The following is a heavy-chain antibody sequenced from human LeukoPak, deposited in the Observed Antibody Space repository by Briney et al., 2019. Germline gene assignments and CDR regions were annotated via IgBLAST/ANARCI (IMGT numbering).Heavy chain of an antibody. Sequence: PSETLSLTCGVSGGSISNTNWWCLVRQPPGQGLEWIGEISLTGLTHYNPSLESRVTVSLDKSKNQLSLTLTSATAADTAVYYCSRENGAFSPFGYWGQGTLVTVLS. CDR3: SRENGAFSPFGY. CDR1: GGSISNTNW. J-gene: IGHJ4*02. V-gene: IGHV4-4*02. CDR2: ISLTGLT. D-gene: IGHD2-8*01.